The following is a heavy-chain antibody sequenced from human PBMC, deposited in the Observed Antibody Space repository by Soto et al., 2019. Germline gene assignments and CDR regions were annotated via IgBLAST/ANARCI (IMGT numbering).Heavy chain of an antibody. D-gene: IGHD2-2*01. J-gene: IGHJ6*02. CDR1: GDSISSGTNF. Sequence: QVQLQESGPGLVKPSQTLSLTCTFSGDSISSGTNFWSWIRQPPGKALEWMGFIHHSGTTFYNPSLKSRVMVTGDTSENKISLKMTSQTAADTAVYYCARARGYCRGPSCSVFYFYGLDVWGQGTKVSVSS. V-gene: IGHV4-30-4*01. CDR2: IHHSGTT. CDR3: ARARGYCRGPSCSVFYFYGLDV.